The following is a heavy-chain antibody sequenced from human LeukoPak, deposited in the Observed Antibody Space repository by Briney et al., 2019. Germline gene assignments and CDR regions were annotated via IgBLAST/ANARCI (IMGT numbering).Heavy chain of an antibody. V-gene: IGHV4-34*01. Sequence: SETLSLTCAVYGGSFSGYYWSWIRQPSGKGLEWIGEINHSGNTNNNPSLKSRVTISVDPSKNQVSLKLTSVTAADTAVYYCARVNYYGSGGYYWWFDPWGQGTLVTVSS. CDR2: INHSGNT. D-gene: IGHD3-22*01. CDR1: GGSFSGYY. CDR3: ARVNYYGSGGYYWWFDP. J-gene: IGHJ5*02.